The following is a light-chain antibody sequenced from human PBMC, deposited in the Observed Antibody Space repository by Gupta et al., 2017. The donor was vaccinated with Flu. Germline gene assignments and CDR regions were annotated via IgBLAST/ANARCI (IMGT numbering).Light chain of an antibody. V-gene: IGKV3-20*01. Sequence: EIVLTQSPGTLSLSPGERATLSCRASQSVMSNYVAWYQQKAGQAPRLLIYAASSRATGLPDRFSGGGSAGEFTLTISRREAEDFAMYYCQQEGSSPVSFGQGTKLEIK. CDR3: QQEGSSPVS. J-gene: IGKJ2*03. CDR2: AAS. CDR1: QSVMSNY.